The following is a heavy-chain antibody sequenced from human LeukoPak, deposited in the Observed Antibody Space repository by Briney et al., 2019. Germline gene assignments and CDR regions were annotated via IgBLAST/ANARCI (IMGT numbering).Heavy chain of an antibody. J-gene: IGHJ4*02. V-gene: IGHV1-18*01. CDR2: ISAYNGNT. Sequence: ASVKVSCKASGYTFTSYGINWVRQSPRQGPEWMGWISAYNGNTKYAQNLQGRVTMTTDTSTSTTYMELRSLRTDDSAVYYCTRDLPYSSSWESIDYWGQGTLVTVSS. CDR3: TRDLPYSSSWESIDY. D-gene: IGHD6-13*01. CDR1: GYTFTSYG.